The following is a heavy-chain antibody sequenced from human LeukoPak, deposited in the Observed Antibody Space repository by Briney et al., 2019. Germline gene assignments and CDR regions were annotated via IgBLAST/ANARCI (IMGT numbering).Heavy chain of an antibody. J-gene: IGHJ4*02. D-gene: IGHD6-13*01. CDR3: AKGESSNWYYLDY. CDR2: ISGRDGST. Sequence: GGSLRLSCAASGFTFSSYSVSWVRQPPGKGLEWVSSISGRDGSTYYADSVKGRFTISRDNSKNTLYLQMNSLRAEDTAAYYCAKGESSNWYYLDYWGQGTLVTVSS. CDR1: GFTFSSYS. V-gene: IGHV3-23*01.